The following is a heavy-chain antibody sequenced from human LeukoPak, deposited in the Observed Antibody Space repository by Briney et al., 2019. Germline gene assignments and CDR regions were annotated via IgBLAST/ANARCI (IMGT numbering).Heavy chain of an antibody. CDR1: GGSISSYY. CDR2: IYYSGST. CDR3: ARWHFWSGYFDY. D-gene: IGHD3-3*02. J-gene: IGHJ4*02. Sequence: PSETLSLTCTVSGGSISSYYWSWIRQPPGKGLEWIEYIYYSGSTNYNPSLKSRVTISVDTSKNQFSLKLSSVTAADTAVYYCARWHFWSGYFDYWGQGTLVTVSS. V-gene: IGHV4-59*01.